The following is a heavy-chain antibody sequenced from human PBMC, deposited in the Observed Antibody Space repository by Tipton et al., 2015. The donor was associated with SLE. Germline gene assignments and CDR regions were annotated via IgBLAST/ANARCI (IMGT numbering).Heavy chain of an antibody. CDR2: LYYSGST. Sequence: TLSLTCTVSGGSISRYYWSWVRQPPGKGLEWIVYLYYSGSTNYNPSLKSRVTISVDTSKNQFSLKLSSVTAADTAVYYCARVSVYDSSGYSSPSAFDIWGQGTMVTVSS. J-gene: IGHJ3*02. CDR3: ARVSVYDSSGYSSPSAFDI. D-gene: IGHD3-22*01. V-gene: IGHV4-59*01. CDR1: GGSISRYY.